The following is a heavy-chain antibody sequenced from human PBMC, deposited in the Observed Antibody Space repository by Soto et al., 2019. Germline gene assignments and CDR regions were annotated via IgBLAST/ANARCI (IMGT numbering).Heavy chain of an antibody. D-gene: IGHD3-3*01. CDR1: GGSFKSGSYS. V-gene: IGHV4-61*01. Sequence: QVQLQESGSGLVKPSETLSLTCTVSGGSFKSGSYSWSWIRQPPGKGLEWIGYVYHTGRTSYNPSLKSRASISMDTSKNQFSLNLDSVTAADTAVYFCARDFAYFDSWGQGTLVTVSS. CDR2: VYHTGRT. J-gene: IGHJ4*02. CDR3: ARDFAYFDS.